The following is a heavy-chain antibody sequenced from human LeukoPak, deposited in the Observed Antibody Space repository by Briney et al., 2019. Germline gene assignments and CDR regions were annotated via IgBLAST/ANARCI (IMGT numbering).Heavy chain of an antibody. CDR1: GSTFKNYW. D-gene: IGHD4-17*01. CDR3: ARARYGDFV. J-gene: IGHJ4*02. Sequence: GSLRLSCAASGSTFKNYWMSWVRQAPGKGLEWVASIKEYGGEKFYVDSVKGRFTISRDNTKNSLSLQMNSLRAEDTALYYCARARYGDFVWGQGTLVTVSS. V-gene: IGHV3-7*03. CDR2: IKEYGGEK.